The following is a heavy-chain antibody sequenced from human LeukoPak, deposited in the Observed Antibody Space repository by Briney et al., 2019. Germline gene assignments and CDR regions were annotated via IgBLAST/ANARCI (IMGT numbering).Heavy chain of an antibody. Sequence: GGSLRLSCAASGFTFSSYEMNWVRQAPGKGLEWVSYISSSGSTIYYADSVKGRFTISRDNAKNSLYLQMNSLRAEDTAVYYCVELGITMIGGVWGKGTTVTISS. V-gene: IGHV3-48*03. CDR2: ISSSGSTI. CDR1: GFTFSSYE. D-gene: IGHD3-10*02. J-gene: IGHJ6*04. CDR3: VELGITMIGGV.